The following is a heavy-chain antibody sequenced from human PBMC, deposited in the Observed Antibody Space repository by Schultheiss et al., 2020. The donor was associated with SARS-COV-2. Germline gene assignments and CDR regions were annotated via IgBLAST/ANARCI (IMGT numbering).Heavy chain of an antibody. Sequence: GESLKISCVASGFTLSSYGMHWVRQAPGKGLEWVAIMWRDGIKTNHADSVKGRFTISRDNSKNTLYLQMNTLRVEDTAMYYCARDLVQIWFNIGTFDMWGQGTTVTVSS. CDR1: GFTLSSYG. V-gene: IGHV3-33*01. CDR3: ARDLVQIWFNIGTFDM. CDR2: MWRDGIKT. D-gene: IGHD5-18*01. J-gene: IGHJ3*02.